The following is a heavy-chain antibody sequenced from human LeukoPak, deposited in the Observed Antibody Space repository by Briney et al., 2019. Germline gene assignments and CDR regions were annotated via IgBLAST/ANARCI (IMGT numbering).Heavy chain of an antibody. J-gene: IGHJ3*02. CDR2: IFYSVTT. D-gene: IGHD3-16*01. Sequence: SETLSLTCSVSGGAVTNSNVYWGWIRQPPGKGLDWIGSIFYSVTTYYNPSLKSRVAILVDMSDNQFSLNLTSVTAADTAVYYCATGRRGGSFDIWGQGKMVTVSS. CDR3: ATGRRGGSFDI. CDR1: GGAVTNSNVY. V-gene: IGHV4-39*07.